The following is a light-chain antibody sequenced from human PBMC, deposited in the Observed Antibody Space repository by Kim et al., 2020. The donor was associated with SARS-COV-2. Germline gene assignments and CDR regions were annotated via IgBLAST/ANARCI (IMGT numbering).Light chain of an antibody. CDR3: QQYNTYSPIT. Sequence: ASVGDRVTMTCWASQSITTWLALYQQRPGKAPKRLIYKAYTLESGVPSRFSGSGSRTEFTLTITSLQPDDSATYYCQQYNTYSPITFGQGTKLEI. J-gene: IGKJ2*01. V-gene: IGKV1-5*03. CDR2: KAY. CDR1: QSITTW.